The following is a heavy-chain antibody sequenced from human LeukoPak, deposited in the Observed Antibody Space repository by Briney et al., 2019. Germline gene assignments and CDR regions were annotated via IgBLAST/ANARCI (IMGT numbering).Heavy chain of an antibody. V-gene: IGHV4-39*01. CDR3: ARMIRGNSRITVFDY. D-gene: IGHD4-23*01. Sequence: SETLSLTCTVSGGSISSGDYYWGWIRQPPGKGLEWIGSIHYSGNTYYNPSLKSRVTISVDASKNQFSLKLSSVTAADTAVYYCARMIRGNSRITVFDYWGQGTLVTVSS. CDR2: IHYSGNT. J-gene: IGHJ4*02. CDR1: GGSISSGDYY.